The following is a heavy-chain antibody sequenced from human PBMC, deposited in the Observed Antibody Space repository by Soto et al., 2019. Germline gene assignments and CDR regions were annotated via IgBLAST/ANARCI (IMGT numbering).Heavy chain of an antibody. D-gene: IGHD5-12*01. CDR1: GGTFSSYA. CDR2: IVPIVGTT. V-gene: IGHV1-69*12. Sequence: QVQLVQSGAEVRQPASSVKVSCKTSGGTFSSYAISWVRQAPGQGLEWMGGIVPIVGTTTYAQKFQGRLTITADEATSTAYMQLSRLRSDDTAVYYCVRVVAIPGYPDHWGQGTLVTVSS. CDR3: VRVVAIPGYPDH. J-gene: IGHJ4*02.